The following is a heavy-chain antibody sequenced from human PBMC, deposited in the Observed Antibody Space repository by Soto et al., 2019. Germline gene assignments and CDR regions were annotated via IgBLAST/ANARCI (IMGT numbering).Heavy chain of an antibody. D-gene: IGHD2-15*01. J-gene: IGHJ6*04. V-gene: IGHV3-66*01. CDR2: IQSGGTT. Sequence: GGSLRLSCAASGFTVSSKYMTWVRQAPGKGLEWVSLIQSGGTTYYADSVKGRFTISRDTSENTLHLQMDSLRVEDTAVYYCARDDVLCDGGRCYGIPLYVWGKRTTVTVSS. CDR1: GFTVSSKY. CDR3: ARDDVLCDGGRCYGIPLYV.